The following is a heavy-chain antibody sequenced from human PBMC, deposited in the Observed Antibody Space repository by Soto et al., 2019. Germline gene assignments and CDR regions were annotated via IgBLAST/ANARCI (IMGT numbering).Heavy chain of an antibody. CDR3: ARLADIVVVPAAVYYYYGMAV. V-gene: IGHV4-39*01. J-gene: IGHJ6*02. CDR2: IYYSGST. Sequence: SETLSLTCTVSGGSISSSSYYWGWIRQPPGKGLEWIGSIYYSGSTYYNPSLKSRVTISVDTSKNQFSLKLSSVTAADTAVYYCARLADIVVVPAAVYYYYGMAVWGQGTTVTVS. D-gene: IGHD2-2*01. CDR1: GGSISSSSYY.